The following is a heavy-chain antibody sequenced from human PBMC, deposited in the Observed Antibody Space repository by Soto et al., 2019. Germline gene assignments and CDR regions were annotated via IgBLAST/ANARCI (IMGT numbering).Heavy chain of an antibody. CDR1: CGSISNYY. CDR2: IYYSGST. V-gene: IGHV4-59*01. CDR3: AKLPRPHYARTIVP. D-gene: IGHD1-7*01. J-gene: IGHJ5*02. Sequence: SSETLSLTCTVSCGSISNYYWTWIRQPPGKGLEWIGYIYYSGSTNYNPSLKSRVTISVDTSKNQFSLKLSSVTAADTAVYYCAKLPRPHYARTIVPWCQGTPVIVSS.